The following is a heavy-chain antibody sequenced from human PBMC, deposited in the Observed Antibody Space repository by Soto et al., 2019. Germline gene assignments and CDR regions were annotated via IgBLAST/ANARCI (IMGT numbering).Heavy chain of an antibody. D-gene: IGHD4-4*01. J-gene: IGHJ4*02. CDR1: GFTFGSYA. CDR2: ISGSGGST. CDR3: AKGGDYSNYRNYFDY. Sequence: PGGSLRLSCAASGFTFGSYAMSWVRQAPGKGLEWVSGISGSGGSTYYADSVKGRFTISRDNSKNTLYLQMNSLRAEDTAVYYCAKGGDYSNYRNYFDYWGQGTLVTVSS. V-gene: IGHV3-23*01.